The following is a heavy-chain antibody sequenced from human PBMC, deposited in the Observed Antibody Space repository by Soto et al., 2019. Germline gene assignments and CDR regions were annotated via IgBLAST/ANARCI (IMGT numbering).Heavy chain of an antibody. CDR2: IDPSDSYT. D-gene: IGHD2-15*01. CDR1: GYSFTNYW. J-gene: IGHJ4*02. CDR3: QVVVAAPHYHFDY. Sequence: PGESLKISCNGSGYSFTNYWISWVRQMPGKGLEWMGRIDPSDSYTNYSPSFQGHVAISADKSISTAYLQWSSLKASDTAMYYCQVVVAAPHYHFDYWGQGTLVTVYS. V-gene: IGHV5-10-1*01.